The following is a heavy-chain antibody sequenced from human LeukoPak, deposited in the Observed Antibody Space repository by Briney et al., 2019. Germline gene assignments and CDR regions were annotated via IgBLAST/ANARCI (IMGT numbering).Heavy chain of an antibody. J-gene: IGHJ6*02. D-gene: IGHD3-22*01. CDR3: AKGYYRDSSGYPLYYGMDV. CDR1: GFTFSSYA. Sequence: GSLRLSCAASGFTFSSYAMSWVRQAPGKGLEWVSGISGSGDNTYYADSVKGRFTISRDNSKNTLYLQMNSLRAEDTALYYCAKGYYRDSSGYPLYYGMDVWGQGTTVTVSS. CDR2: ISGSGDNT. V-gene: IGHV3-23*01.